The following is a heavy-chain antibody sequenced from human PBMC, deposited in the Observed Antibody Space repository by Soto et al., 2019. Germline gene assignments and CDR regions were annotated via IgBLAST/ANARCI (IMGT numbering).Heavy chain of an antibody. CDR1: GFTFSNYA. CDR3: ARDRVYYYDNSGYYNFDY. V-gene: IGHV3-30-3*01. J-gene: IGHJ4*02. D-gene: IGHD3-22*01. Sequence: QVQLVESGGGVVQPGRSLRVSCAASGFTFSNYAMHWVRQAPGKGLEWVAVVSYDGSKQFYADSVEGRFTISRDSSKSTVYLHMDNLIDEDTAVYYCARDRVYYYDNSGYYNFDYWGQGNLVTVSS. CDR2: VSYDGSKQ.